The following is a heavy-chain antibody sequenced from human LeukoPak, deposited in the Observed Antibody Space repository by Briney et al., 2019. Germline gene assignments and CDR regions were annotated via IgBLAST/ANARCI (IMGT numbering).Heavy chain of an antibody. Sequence: SETLSLTCTVSGGSIGSYYWSWIRQPPGKGLEWIGYIYYSGSTNYNPSLKSRVTISVDTSKNQFSLKLSSVTAADTAVYYCARGIVGANAYFDYWGQGTLVTVSS. D-gene: IGHD1-26*01. V-gene: IGHV4-59*01. J-gene: IGHJ4*02. CDR3: ARGIVGANAYFDY. CDR1: GGSIGSYY. CDR2: IYYSGST.